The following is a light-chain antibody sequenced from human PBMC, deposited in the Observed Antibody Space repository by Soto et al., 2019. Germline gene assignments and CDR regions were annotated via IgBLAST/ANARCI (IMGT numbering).Light chain of an antibody. Sequence: DIQMTQSPSSLSASVGDRVTVTCRASQSIGRYLNWYQQKPGKAPKLLIYDVSHLQTGVPSRFRCAESCGYFTLTISGRQPEDFGTYYCQQSFSALRTFGQGKKVDIK. CDR1: QSIGRY. CDR2: DVS. V-gene: IGKV1-39*01. CDR3: QQSFSALRT. J-gene: IGKJ2*01.